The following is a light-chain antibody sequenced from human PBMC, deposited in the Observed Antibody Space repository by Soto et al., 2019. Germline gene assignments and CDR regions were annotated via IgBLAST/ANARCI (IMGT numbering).Light chain of an antibody. J-gene: IGKJ4*01. CDR2: SAS. V-gene: IGKV3-20*01. CDR1: ETVDTSS. CDR3: HQYGCSPLT. Sequence: EIVLTQSPGTLSLSPGETATLSCRASETVDTSSLGWYQQKPGRAPRLLIYSASRRARGIPDRFSASGFATEFTLTISRLEPEDFAVYYCHQYGCSPLTFGGGTKVEI.